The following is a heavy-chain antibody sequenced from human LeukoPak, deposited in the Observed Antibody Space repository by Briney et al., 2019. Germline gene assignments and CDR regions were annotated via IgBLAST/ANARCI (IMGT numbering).Heavy chain of an antibody. Sequence: SETLSLTCTVSGDSVISGLYYWTWVRQPPGKGLEWIGYVYCSGSTTYSPSLKSRVSISVDTSKNQFSLTLRSVTAADTAVYYCARGKYYGDSDYWGQGTLVTVSP. CDR2: VYCSGST. CDR1: GDSVISGLYY. D-gene: IGHD2-21*01. V-gene: IGHV4-61*01. J-gene: IGHJ4*02. CDR3: ARGKYYGDSDY.